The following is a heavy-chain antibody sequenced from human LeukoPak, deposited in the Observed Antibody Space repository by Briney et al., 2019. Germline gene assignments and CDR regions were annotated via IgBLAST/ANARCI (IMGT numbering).Heavy chain of an antibody. J-gene: IGHJ6*02. Sequence: GGSLRLSCAASGFTFSSYNMIWVRQAPGKGLEWVSYISGGSGAIYYTDSVRGRFTISRDNARNSLALQMNSLRVEDTAVYYCAREFVVVPALEYYYYYGMDVWGQGTTVTVSS. CDR2: ISGGSGAI. V-gene: IGHV3-48*01. D-gene: IGHD2-2*01. CDR1: GFTFSSYN. CDR3: AREFVVVPALEYYYYYGMDV.